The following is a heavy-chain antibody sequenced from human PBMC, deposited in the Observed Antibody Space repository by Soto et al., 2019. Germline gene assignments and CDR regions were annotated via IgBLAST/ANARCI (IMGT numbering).Heavy chain of an antibody. V-gene: IGHV4-59*01. J-gene: IGHJ4*02. CDR1: GGYISSYY. D-gene: IGHD3-3*01. CDR2: IYYSGST. Sequence: LVMLCVSWSVVGGYISSYYWSWIRQPPGKGLEWIGYIYYSGSTNYNPSLKSRVTISVDTSKNQFSLKLSSVTAADTAVYYCARSNRSKYYDFWSGSNLDTGPIDYWGQGTLVTVSS. CDR3: ARSNRSKYYDFWSGSNLDTGPIDY.